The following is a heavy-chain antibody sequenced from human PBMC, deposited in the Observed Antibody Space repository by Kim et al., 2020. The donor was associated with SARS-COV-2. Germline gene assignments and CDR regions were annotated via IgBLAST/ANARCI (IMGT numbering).Heavy chain of an antibody. V-gene: IGHV3-66*01. CDR1: GFTVSSNY. D-gene: IGHD5-18*01. Sequence: GGSLRLSCAASGFTVSSNYMSWVRQAPGKGLEWVPVIYSGGSTYYADSVKGRFTISRDNSKNTLYLQMNSLRAEDTAVYYCARERYSYGSYYYGMDVWGQGTTVTVSS. CDR2: IYSGGST. J-gene: IGHJ6*02. CDR3: ARERYSYGSYYYGMDV.